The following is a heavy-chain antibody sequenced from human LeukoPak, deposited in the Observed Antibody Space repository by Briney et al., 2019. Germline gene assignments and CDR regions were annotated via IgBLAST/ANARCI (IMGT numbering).Heavy chain of an antibody. Sequence: PGGSLRLSCAASGFTFSSYSMNWVRQAPGKGLEWVANIKQDGSEKYYVDSVKGRFTISRDNAKNSLYLQMNSLRAEDTAVYYCARDRGVSAGLFDYWGQGTLVTVSS. CDR3: ARDRGVSAGLFDY. CDR2: IKQDGSEK. J-gene: IGHJ4*02. CDR1: GFTFSSYS. V-gene: IGHV3-7*01. D-gene: IGHD3-10*01.